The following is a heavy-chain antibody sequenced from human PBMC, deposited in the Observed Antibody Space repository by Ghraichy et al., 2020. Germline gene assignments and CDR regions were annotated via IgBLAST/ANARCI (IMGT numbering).Heavy chain of an antibody. J-gene: IGHJ6*02. CDR3: ATVGPRGYDSDYYYYGMDV. CDR2: FDPEDGET. Sequence: ASVKVSCKVSGYTLTELSMHWVRQAPGKGLEWMGGFDPEDGETIYAQKFQGRVTMTEDTSTDTAYMELSSLRSEDTAVYYCATVGPRGYDSDYYYYGMDVWGQGTTVTVSS. D-gene: IGHD5-12*01. V-gene: IGHV1-24*01. CDR1: GYTLTELS.